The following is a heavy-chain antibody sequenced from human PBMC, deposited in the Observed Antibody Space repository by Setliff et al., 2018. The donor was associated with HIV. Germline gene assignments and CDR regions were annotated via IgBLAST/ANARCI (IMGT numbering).Heavy chain of an antibody. CDR3: ATYSSSWPDY. V-gene: IGHV4-38-2*02. CDR2: IYCTGST. CDR1: GFSISGGYF. J-gene: IGHJ4*02. D-gene: IGHD6-13*01. Sequence: SETLSLTCTVFGFSISGGYFWGWIRQPPGKGPEWIGSIYCTGSTYYNPSLKSRVTISVDTSKNQFSLKLSSVTAADTSVYYCATYSSSWPDYWGQGTLVTVSS.